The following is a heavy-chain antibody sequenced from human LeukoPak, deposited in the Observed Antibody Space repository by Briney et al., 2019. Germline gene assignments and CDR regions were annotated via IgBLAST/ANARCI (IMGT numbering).Heavy chain of an antibody. V-gene: IGHV4-59*08. CDR1: GGSISSYY. Sequence: PSETLSLTCTVSGGSISSYYWSWIRQPPGKGLEWIGYIYYSGSTNYNPSLKSRVTISVDTSKNQFSLKLSSVTAADTAVYYCARLGTVIYWYFDLWGRGTLVTVSS. CDR3: ARLGTVIYWYFDL. D-gene: IGHD4-17*01. CDR2: IYYSGST. J-gene: IGHJ2*01.